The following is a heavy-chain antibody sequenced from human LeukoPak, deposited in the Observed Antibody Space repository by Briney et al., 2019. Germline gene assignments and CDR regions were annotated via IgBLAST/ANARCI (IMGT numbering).Heavy chain of an antibody. CDR2: IIPILGIA. Sequence: SVKVSCKASGGTFSSYAISWVRQAPGQGLEWMGRIIPILGIANYAQKFQGRVTITADKSTSTAYMELSSLRSEDTAVYYCASSGAGAHYHYYYGMDVWGQGTTVTVSS. V-gene: IGHV1-69*04. D-gene: IGHD6-19*01. J-gene: IGHJ6*02. CDR3: ASSGAGAHYHYYYGMDV. CDR1: GGTFSSYA.